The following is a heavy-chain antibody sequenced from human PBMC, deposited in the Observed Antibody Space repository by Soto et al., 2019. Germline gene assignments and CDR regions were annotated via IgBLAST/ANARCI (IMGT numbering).Heavy chain of an antibody. V-gene: IGHV3-7*03. CDR1: GSSISSGYY. CDR2: IKQDGSEK. CDR3: ARDGSTTILGVVIDTPNWFDS. D-gene: IGHD3-3*01. J-gene: IGHJ5*01. Sequence: TCGPLSLTCAVSGSSISSGYYWGWLRQPPGKGLEWVANIKQDGSEKYYVDSVKGRFTISRDNAKNSLYLQMNSLRAEDTAVYYCARDGSTTILGVVIDTPNWFDSSGQGTLVTFPS.